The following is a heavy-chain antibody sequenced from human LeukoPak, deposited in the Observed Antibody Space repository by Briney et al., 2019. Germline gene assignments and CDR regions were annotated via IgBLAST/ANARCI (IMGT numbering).Heavy chain of an antibody. CDR1: GGSISSSSYY. Sequence: SETPSLTCTVSGGSISSSSYYWGWIRQPPGKGLEWIGSIYYSGSTYYNPSLKSRVTISVDTSKNQFSLKLSSVTAADTAVYYCARDQGVGPLYYWGQGTLVTVSS. J-gene: IGHJ4*02. CDR2: IYYSGST. V-gene: IGHV4-39*07. D-gene: IGHD1-26*01. CDR3: ARDQGVGPLYY.